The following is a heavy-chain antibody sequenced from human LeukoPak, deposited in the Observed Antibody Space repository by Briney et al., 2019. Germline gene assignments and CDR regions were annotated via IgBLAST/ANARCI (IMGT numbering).Heavy chain of an antibody. CDR1: GFTFSSYG. CDR2: IRYDGSNK. Sequence: GGSLTLSCAASGFTFSSYGMHWVRQAPGKGLEWVAFIRYDGSNKYYADSVKGRFTISRDNSKNTLYLQMNSLRPEDTAVYYCATDSLSYSGSHTFPNYWGQGTLVTISS. CDR3: ATDSLSYSGSHTFPNY. J-gene: IGHJ4*02. D-gene: IGHD3-10*01. V-gene: IGHV3-30*02.